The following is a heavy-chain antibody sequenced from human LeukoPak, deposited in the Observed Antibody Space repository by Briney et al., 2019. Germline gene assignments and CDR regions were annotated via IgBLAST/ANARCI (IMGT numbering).Heavy chain of an antibody. V-gene: IGHV3-30*04. Sequence: GGSLRLSCVSSELSFNDLALHWVRQAPGKGLEWVSLISHDGSIEKYADSVKGRFTISRDNSKNTLYLQMNSLRAEDTAVYYCAKVTTYYGSGLNWFDPWGQGTLVTVSS. D-gene: IGHD3-10*01. CDR3: AKVTTYYGSGLNWFDP. CDR1: ELSFNDLA. J-gene: IGHJ5*02. CDR2: ISHDGSIE.